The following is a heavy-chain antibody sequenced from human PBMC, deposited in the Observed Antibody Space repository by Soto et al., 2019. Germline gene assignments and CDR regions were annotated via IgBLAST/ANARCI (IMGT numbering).Heavy chain of an antibody. CDR1: GGSISSSNW. V-gene: IGHV4-4*02. J-gene: IGHJ6*02. Sequence: QVQLQESGPGLVKPSGTLSLTCAVSGGSISSSNWWSWVRQHPGKGLEWIGEIYHSGSTNYNPSLKSRVTISVDKSKNQFALKLSSVTAADTAVYYCARDPSSGWYYYGMDVWGQGNTVTVSS. CDR2: IYHSGST. D-gene: IGHD6-19*01. CDR3: ARDPSSGWYYYGMDV.